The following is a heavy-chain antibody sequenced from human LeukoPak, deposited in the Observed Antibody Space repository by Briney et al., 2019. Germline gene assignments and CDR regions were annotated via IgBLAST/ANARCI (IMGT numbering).Heavy chain of an antibody. D-gene: IGHD3-16*01. Sequence: PSETLSLTCTVSGGSISGYYWSWIRQPPGKGLEWIGYIYYSGSTNYNPSLKSRVTISVDTSKNQFSLKLSSVTAADTAVYYCARDLYGDYWGPGTLVP. CDR1: GGSISGYY. J-gene: IGHJ4*02. CDR3: ARDLYGDY. CDR2: IYYSGST. V-gene: IGHV4-59*01.